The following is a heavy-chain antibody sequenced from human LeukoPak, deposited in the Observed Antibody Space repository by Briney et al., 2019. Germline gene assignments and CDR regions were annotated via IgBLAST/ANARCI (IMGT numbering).Heavy chain of an antibody. D-gene: IGHD3-16*01. CDR1: GSSVTSVSHY. Sequence: PSETLSLTCTISGSSVTSVSHYWGWIRQPPGKGLEWIGDIYYTGSTYYSPSLRSRVTMSVHTSENQFSLRLNSVTAVDTAVYYCARRWGNIVGVTYEYWGQGTLVTVSS. V-gene: IGHV4-39*01. CDR2: IYYTGST. J-gene: IGHJ4*02. CDR3: ARRWGNIVGVTYEY.